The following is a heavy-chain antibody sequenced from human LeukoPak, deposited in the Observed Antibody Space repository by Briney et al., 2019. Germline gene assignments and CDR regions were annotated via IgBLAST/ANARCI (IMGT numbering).Heavy chain of an antibody. V-gene: IGHV3-23*01. D-gene: IGHD6-13*01. J-gene: IGHJ6*03. CDR1: GFTFSSYA. Sequence: GGSLRLSCAASGFTFSSYAMSWVRQAPGKGLEWVSAISGGGGSTYYADSVKGRFTISRDNSKNTLYLQMNSLRAEDTAVYYCAKGGRGAAAADYYYYYMDVWGKGTTVTVSS. CDR2: ISGGGGST. CDR3: AKGGRGAAAADYYYYYMDV.